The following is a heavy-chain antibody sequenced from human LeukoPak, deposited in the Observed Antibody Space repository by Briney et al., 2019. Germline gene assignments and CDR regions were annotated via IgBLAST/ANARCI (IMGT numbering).Heavy chain of an antibody. V-gene: IGHV1-18*01. CDR1: GYTFTSYG. CDR3: ARGSAVVTPWYFDY. D-gene: IGHD4-23*01. Sequence: ASAKVSCKASGYTFTSYGISWVRQAPGQGLEWMGWISAYNGNTNYAQKLQGRVTMTTDTSTSTAYMELRSLRSDDTAVYYCARGSAVVTPWYFDYWGQGTLVTVSS. CDR2: ISAYNGNT. J-gene: IGHJ4*02.